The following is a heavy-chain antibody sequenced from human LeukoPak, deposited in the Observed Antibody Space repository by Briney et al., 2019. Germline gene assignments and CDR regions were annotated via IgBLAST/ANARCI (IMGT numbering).Heavy chain of an antibody. D-gene: IGHD1-26*01. CDR2: INPSGGST. J-gene: IGHJ4*02. CDR1: GYTFTSYY. CDR3: AREGGSIVAPTLEYFDY. Sequence: WASVKVSCKASGYTFTSYYMHWVRQAPGQGLEWMGIINPSGGSTSYAQKFQGRVTMTRDTSTSTVYMELSSLRSEDTAVYYCAREGGSIVAPTLEYFDYWGQGTLVTVSS. V-gene: IGHV1-46*01.